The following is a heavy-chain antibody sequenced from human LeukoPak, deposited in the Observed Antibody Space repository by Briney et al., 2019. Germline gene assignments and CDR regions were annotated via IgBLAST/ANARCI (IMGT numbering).Heavy chain of an antibody. V-gene: IGHV3-43*02. CDR1: GFTFDDYV. CDR3: AKDFRAGPFDY. J-gene: IGHJ4*02. CDR2: ITGDGGRT. Sequence: GGSLRPSCAASGFTFDDYVMHWVRQAPGKGLEWVSLITGDGGRTSYADSVRGRFTISRDNSKNSLYLQMNSLRTEDTALYYCAKDFRAGPFDYWGQGTLATVSS.